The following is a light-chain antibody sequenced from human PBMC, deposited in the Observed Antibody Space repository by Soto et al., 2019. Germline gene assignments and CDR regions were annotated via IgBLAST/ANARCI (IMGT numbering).Light chain of an antibody. CDR1: QSISRW. J-gene: IGKJ1*01. CDR3: QQYNDYSTWT. V-gene: IGKV1-5*01. CDR2: ESS. Sequence: DIQMTQSPSTLSASVGDRVTITCRASQSISRWLAWYQQKPGKAPKVLIWESSILQRGVPSRFSGSESGTEFTLTISSLQPDDFANYYCQQYNDYSTWTVGQETKVDIK.